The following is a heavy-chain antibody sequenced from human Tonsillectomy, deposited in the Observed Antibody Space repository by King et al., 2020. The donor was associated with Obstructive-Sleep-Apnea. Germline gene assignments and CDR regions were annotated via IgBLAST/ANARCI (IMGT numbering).Heavy chain of an antibody. J-gene: IGHJ4*02. CDR2: ISHRGTS. Sequence: PLQESGPGLVKPSETLSLTCTVSGDSVSSGTSYWSWIRQPPGKGLEWIGYISHRGTSNYNPSLKSRVTISVDTSENQFSLNLISVTAADTAIYYCARESLLGYFDYWGQGTLVTVSS. V-gene: IGHV4-61*01. CDR3: ARESLLGYFDY. CDR1: GDSVSSGTSY. D-gene: IGHD2/OR15-2a*01.